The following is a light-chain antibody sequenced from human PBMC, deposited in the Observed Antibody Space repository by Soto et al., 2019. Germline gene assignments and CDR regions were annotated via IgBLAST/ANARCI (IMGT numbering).Light chain of an antibody. J-gene: IGKJ1*01. CDR2: GAA. V-gene: IGKV3-15*01. CDR3: QQYHNWPA. Sequence: EIELTQSPATLSVSPGERATLSCRASQSVFSSLAWFQQKPGQAPRLLIYGAATRATGIPARFSGSGSGTEFTLTISSLQSEDFAIYYCQQYHNWPAFGQGTKVEIK. CDR1: QSVFSS.